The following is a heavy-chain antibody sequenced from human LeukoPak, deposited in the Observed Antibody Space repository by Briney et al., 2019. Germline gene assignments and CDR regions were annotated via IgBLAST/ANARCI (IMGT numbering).Heavy chain of an antibody. CDR1: GFTFSSYW. CDR2: IASDGSST. J-gene: IGHJ5*02. D-gene: IGHD5-18*01. Sequence: PGGSLRLSCAASGFTFSSYWMNWVRQAPGKGLVWVSRIASDGSSTTYADSVKGRFSISRDNAKNSVFLQMDSLRAEDTAVYHCARARYTYDNNCFDPWGRGTLVTVSS. CDR3: ARARYTYDNNCFDP. V-gene: IGHV3-74*01.